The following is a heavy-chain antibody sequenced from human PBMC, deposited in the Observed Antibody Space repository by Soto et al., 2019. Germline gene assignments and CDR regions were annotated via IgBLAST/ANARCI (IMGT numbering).Heavy chain of an antibody. CDR3: ARGVYYDSSGYHGGYYFDY. D-gene: IGHD3-22*01. CDR2: IYYSGST. CDR1: GGSVSSGSYY. J-gene: IGHJ4*02. Sequence: QVQLQESGPGLVKPSETLSLTCTVSGGSVSSGSYYWSWIRQPPGKGLEWIGYIYYSGSTNYNPSLTSRVTISVDTSKNQFSLKLSSVTAADTAVYYCARGVYYDSSGYHGGYYFDYWGQGTLVTVSS. V-gene: IGHV4-61*01.